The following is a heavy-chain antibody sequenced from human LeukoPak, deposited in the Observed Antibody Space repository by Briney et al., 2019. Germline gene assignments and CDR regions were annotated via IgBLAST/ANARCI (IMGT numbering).Heavy chain of an antibody. V-gene: IGHV3-23*01. D-gene: IGHD2-15*01. J-gene: IGHJ4*02. CDR3: AKQLGYCSDGSCYFPY. Sequence: GGSLRLSCAASGFTFSSSAMSWVRQAPGKGLEWVSAISNNGGYTYYADSVQGRFTISRDNSKSTLCLQMNSLRAEDTAVYYCAKQLGYCSDGSCYFPYWGQGTLVTVSP. CDR1: GFTFSSSA. CDR2: ISNNGGYT.